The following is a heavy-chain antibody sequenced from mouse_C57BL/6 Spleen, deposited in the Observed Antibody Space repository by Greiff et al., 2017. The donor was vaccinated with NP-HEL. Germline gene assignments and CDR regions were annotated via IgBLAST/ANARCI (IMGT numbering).Heavy chain of an antibody. D-gene: IGHD2-12*01. CDR1: GYTFTSYW. CDR2: IDPSDSET. V-gene: IGHV1-52*01. Sequence: QVQLQQPGAELVRPGSSVKLSCKASGYTFTSYWMHWVKQRPIQGLEWIGNIDPSDSETHYNQKFKDKATLTVDKSSSTAYMQLSSLTSEDSAVYYCARLRRYAMDYWGQGTSVTVSS. J-gene: IGHJ4*01. CDR3: ARLRRYAMDY.